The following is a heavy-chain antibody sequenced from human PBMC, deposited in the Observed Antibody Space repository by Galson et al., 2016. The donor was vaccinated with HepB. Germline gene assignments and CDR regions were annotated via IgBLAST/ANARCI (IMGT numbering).Heavy chain of an antibody. J-gene: IGHJ4*02. V-gene: IGHV3-15*01. CDR1: GFMFDDHA. CDR2: IKSNGDGGTT. D-gene: IGHD4-23*01. Sequence: SLRLSCAATGFMFDDHAMHWVRQAPGKGLEWVGRIKSNGDGGTTDFAAPVRGRFTISRDDSKNTLYLQMNGLKMEDTAVYYCTEEIRWEFVNFDSWGQGILVTVST. CDR3: TEEIRWEFVNFDS.